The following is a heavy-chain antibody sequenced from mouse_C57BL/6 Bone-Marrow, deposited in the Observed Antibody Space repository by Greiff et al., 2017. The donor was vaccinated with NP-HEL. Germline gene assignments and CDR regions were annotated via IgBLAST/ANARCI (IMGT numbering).Heavy chain of an antibody. J-gene: IGHJ2*01. Sequence: VQGVESGPGLVAPSQSLSITCTVSGFSLTSYAISWVRQPPGKGLEWLGVIWTGGGTTYNSALKSRLSIRKDNSNSQVFLKMNSRQTDDTARYDCARNSRTYYSNYPYYFDCWGQGTTLTVSS. CDR1: GFSLTSYA. V-gene: IGHV2-9-1*01. CDR2: IWTGGGT. CDR3: ARNSRTYYSNYPYYFDC. D-gene: IGHD2-5*01.